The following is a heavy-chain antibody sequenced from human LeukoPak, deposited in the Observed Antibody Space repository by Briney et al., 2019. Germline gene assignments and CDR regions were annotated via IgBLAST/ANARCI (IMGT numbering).Heavy chain of an antibody. CDR2: IYPGDSDT. J-gene: IGHJ2*01. V-gene: IGHV5-51*01. Sequence: EASLQISCKGSGYSLTSYWIGWVRQLPGKGREWMGIIYPGDSDTRYSPSFQGQVTISADKSNSTAYLQWSSLKASDTAMYYCARLYGPRGYFDLWGRGTLVTVSS. CDR1: GYSLTSYW. D-gene: IGHD2/OR15-2a*01. CDR3: ARLYGPRGYFDL.